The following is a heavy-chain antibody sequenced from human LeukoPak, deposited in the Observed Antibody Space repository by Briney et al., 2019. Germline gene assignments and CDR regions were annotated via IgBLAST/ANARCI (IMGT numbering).Heavy chain of an antibody. CDR1: GGTFSSYA. CDR3: AGGTTVTPYYFDY. V-gene: IGHV1-69*05. CDR2: IIPIFGTA. Sequence: SVKVSCKASGGTFSSYAISWVRQAPGQGLEWMGGIIPIFGTANYAQKFQGRVTITTDESTSTAYMELSSLRSEDTAVYYCAGGTTVTPYYFDYWGRGTLVTVSS. J-gene: IGHJ4*02. D-gene: IGHD4-17*01.